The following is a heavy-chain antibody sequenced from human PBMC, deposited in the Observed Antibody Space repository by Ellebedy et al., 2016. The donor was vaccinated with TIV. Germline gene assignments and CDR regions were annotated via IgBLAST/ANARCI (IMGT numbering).Heavy chain of an antibody. Sequence: MPSETLSLTFTVSGGSVSSDSYFWSWVRQPAGKGLEWIGHIHYNGGTDSNPSLKSRVTISVDTSKTQFSLKLSSVTAADTAVYYCARDHGSSSWYYWYFDLWGRGTLVTVSS. D-gene: IGHD6-13*01. CDR1: GGSVSSDSYF. CDR3: ARDHGSSSWYYWYFDL. J-gene: IGHJ2*01. CDR2: IHYNGGT. V-gene: IGHV4-61*01.